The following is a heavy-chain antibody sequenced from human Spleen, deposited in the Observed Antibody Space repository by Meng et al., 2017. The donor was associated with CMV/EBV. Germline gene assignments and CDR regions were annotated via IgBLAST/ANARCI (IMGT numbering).Heavy chain of an antibody. J-gene: IGHJ6*02. CDR3: ARGMGCSRSSSTWDSYDYYGMDV. CDR1: GFTFSSYD. D-gene: IGHD6-6*01. Sequence: GESLKISCAASGFTFSSYDMNWVRQAPGKGLEWVSSISSSSGYMYYADSLKGRFTISRDNTKNSLYLQMNSLRAEGTAVYYCARGMGCSRSSSTWDSYDYYGMDVWGQGTTVTVSS. V-gene: IGHV3-21*01. CDR2: ISSSSGYM.